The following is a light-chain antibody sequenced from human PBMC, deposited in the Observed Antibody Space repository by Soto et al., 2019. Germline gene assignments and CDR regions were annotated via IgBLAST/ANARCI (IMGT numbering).Light chain of an antibody. CDR2: TAS. CDR3: QQYDNWPRT. Sequence: EVVMTQSPATLSLSPGERATLSCRSSQSVSNNLAWYQQRPGQAPRLLVYTASTRATGIPARFSGSGSGTQFSLTISSLQSEDFAVYYCQQYDNWPRTFGQGTKVDI. CDR1: QSVSNN. V-gene: IGKV3-15*01. J-gene: IGKJ1*01.